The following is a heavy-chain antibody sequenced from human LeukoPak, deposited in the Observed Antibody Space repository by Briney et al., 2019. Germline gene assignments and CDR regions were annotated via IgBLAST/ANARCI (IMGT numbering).Heavy chain of an antibody. D-gene: IGHD3-10*01. Sequence: GGPLRLSCAASGFTFSSYAMSWVRQAPGKGLEWVSAISGSGGSTYYADSVKGRFTISRDNSKNTLYLQMNSLRAEDTAVYYCAKLSPDYYGSGSYYMTRGYYTDVWGKGTTVTVSS. V-gene: IGHV3-23*01. CDR3: AKLSPDYYGSGSYYMTRGYYTDV. J-gene: IGHJ6*03. CDR1: GFTFSSYA. CDR2: ISGSGGST.